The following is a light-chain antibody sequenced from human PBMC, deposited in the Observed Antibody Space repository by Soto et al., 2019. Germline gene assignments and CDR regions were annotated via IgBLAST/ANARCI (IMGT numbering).Light chain of an antibody. Sequence: DMQMTQSPSSLSTSVGDRVTISCRASQAISTYLAWYQQEPGKVHQLLIYAASTLQSGVPSRFSGSGSGTDSTLTIRSPQPEDFATYYVQKYDSAPLAFGGGTKVEIK. J-gene: IGKJ4*01. CDR3: QKYDSAPLA. CDR2: AAS. V-gene: IGKV1-27*01. CDR1: QAISTY.